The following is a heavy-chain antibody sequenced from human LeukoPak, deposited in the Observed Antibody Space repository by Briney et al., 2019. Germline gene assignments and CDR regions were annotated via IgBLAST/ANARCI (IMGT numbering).Heavy chain of an antibody. J-gene: IGHJ3*02. D-gene: IGHD1-26*01. CDR2: IYSGGST. Sequence: GGSLRLSCAASGFTVRSNYMSWVRQAPGKGLEWVSIIYSGGSTFYADSVKGRFTISRDDSKNTLYLQMNSLRAEDTAVYYCARGGSYLSAFDIWGQGTMVTVSS. CDR1: GFTVRSNY. CDR3: ARGGSYLSAFDI. V-gene: IGHV3-53*01.